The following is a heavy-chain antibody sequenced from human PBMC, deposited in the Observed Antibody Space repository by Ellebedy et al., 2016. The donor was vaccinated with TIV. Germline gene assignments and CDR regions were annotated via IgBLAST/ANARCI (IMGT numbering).Heavy chain of an antibody. D-gene: IGHD6-19*01. CDR3: ARAQWLGSPIMRYYFDY. J-gene: IGHJ4*02. V-gene: IGHV4-39*07. Sequence: SETLSLTCTVSGGSISSSSYYWGWIRQPPGKGLEGIASIYYSGSPYYSPSLLSRVTISVDTSQNQFSLKLSSVTAADTAVYYCARAQWLGSPIMRYYFDYWGQGALVTVSS. CDR2: IYYSGSP. CDR1: GGSISSSSYY.